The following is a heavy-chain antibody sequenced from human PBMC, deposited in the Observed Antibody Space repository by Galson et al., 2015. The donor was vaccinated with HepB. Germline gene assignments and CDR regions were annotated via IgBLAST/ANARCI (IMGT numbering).Heavy chain of an antibody. D-gene: IGHD3-10*01. V-gene: IGHV3-11*01. Sequence: SLRLSCAASGFTFSDYYMSWIRQAPGKGLEWVSYISSSGSTIHYADSVKGRFTISRDNAKKLLFLQMNSLRAEDTAVYYCARAEGGGSGSYYNDKVTPYYFDYWGQGTLVTVSS. CDR3: ARAEGGGSGSYYNDKVTPYYFDY. CDR1: GFTFSDYY. CDR2: ISSSGSTI. J-gene: IGHJ4*02.